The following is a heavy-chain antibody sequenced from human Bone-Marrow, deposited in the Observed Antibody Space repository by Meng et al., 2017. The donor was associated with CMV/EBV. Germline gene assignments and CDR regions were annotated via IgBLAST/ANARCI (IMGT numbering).Heavy chain of an antibody. Sequence: GESLKISCAASGLTFSSYSMNWVRQAPGKGLEWVAFIRYDGSNKYYADSVKGRFTISRDNSKNTLYLQMNSLRAEDTAVYYCAKEGASSSSRGYYYYGMDVWGQGTTVTVSS. V-gene: IGHV3-30*02. J-gene: IGHJ6*02. CDR2: IRYDGSNK. CDR1: GLTFSSYS. CDR3: AKEGASSSSRGYYYYGMDV. D-gene: IGHD6-6*01.